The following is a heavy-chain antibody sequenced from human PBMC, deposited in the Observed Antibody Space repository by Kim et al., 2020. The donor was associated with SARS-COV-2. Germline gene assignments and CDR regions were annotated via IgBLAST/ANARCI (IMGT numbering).Heavy chain of an antibody. CDR1: GGSISSSSYY. CDR2: IYYSGST. D-gene: IGHD5-18*01. V-gene: IGHV4-39*01. CDR3: ARLPLLAMALDY. J-gene: IGHJ4*02. Sequence: SETLSLTCTVSGGSISSSSYYWGWIRQPPGKGLEWIGSIYYSGSTYYNPSLKSRVTISVDTSKNQFSLKLSSVTAADTAVYYCARLPLLAMALDYWGQGTLVTVSS.